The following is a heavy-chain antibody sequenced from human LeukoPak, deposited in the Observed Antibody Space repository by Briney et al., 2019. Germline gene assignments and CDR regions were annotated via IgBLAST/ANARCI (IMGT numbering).Heavy chain of an antibody. J-gene: IGHJ4*02. Sequence: SETLSLTCADYGGSFSGYYWSWIRQPPGKGLEWIGEINHSGSTNYNPSLKSRVTISVDTSKNQFSLKLSSVTAADTAVYYCATDCSSTSCSLDYWGQGTLVTVSS. CDR1: GGSFSGYY. CDR3: ATDCSSTSCSLDY. D-gene: IGHD2-2*01. CDR2: INHSGST. V-gene: IGHV4-34*01.